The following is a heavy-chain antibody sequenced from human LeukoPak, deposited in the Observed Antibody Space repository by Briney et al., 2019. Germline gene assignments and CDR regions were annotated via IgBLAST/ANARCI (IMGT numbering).Heavy chain of an antibody. J-gene: IGHJ6*03. CDR1: GYTFTSYY. Sequence: ASVKVPCKASGYTFTSYYMHWVRQAPGQGLEWMGIINPSGGSTSYAQKFQGRVTMTRDMSTSTVYMELSSLRSEDTAVYYCAGGDSSGYYYVDYYYYMDVWGKGTTVTVSS. CDR2: INPSGGST. V-gene: IGHV1-46*01. CDR3: AGGDSSGYYYVDYYYYMDV. D-gene: IGHD3-22*01.